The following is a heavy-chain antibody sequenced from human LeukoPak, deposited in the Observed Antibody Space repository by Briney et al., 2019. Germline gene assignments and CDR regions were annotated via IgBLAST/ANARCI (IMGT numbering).Heavy chain of an antibody. J-gene: IGHJ4*02. CDR1: GYTFTRYG. CDR2: ISAYNGNT. D-gene: IGHD1-1*01. V-gene: IGHV1-18*04. Sequence: ASVKVSCRASGYTFTRYGISWVRQTPGQGLEWMGWISAYNGNTNYAQKLQGRVTMTTDTSTSTAYMELRSLRSDDTAVYYCARELRYNWNDILDYWAQGTLVTVSS. CDR3: ARELRYNWNDILDY.